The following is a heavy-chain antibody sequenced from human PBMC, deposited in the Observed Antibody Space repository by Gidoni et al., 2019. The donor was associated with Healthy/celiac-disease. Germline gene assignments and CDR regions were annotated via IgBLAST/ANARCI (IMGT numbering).Heavy chain of an antibody. J-gene: IGHJ1*01. V-gene: IGHV3-49*03. CDR2: IRSKAYGGTT. Sequence: EVQLVESGGGLVQPGRSLRLPCTASGFTFCDYAWSWFPRVPGKGLEWVGFIRSKAYGGTTEYAASVKGRFTISRDDSKSIAYLQMNSLKTEDTAVYYCTRDGIVLLPYCGGDCYNAEYFQHWGQGTLVTVSS. CDR1: GFTFCDYA. D-gene: IGHD2-21*02. CDR3: TRDGIVLLPYCGGDCYNAEYFQH.